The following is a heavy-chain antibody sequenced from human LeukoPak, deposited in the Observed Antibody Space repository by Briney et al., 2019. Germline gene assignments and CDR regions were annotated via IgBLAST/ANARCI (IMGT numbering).Heavy chain of an antibody. J-gene: IGHJ4*02. D-gene: IGHD2-15*01. CDR2: IIPIFGTA. CDR3: ASPWEEGYCSGGSCYSFDY. Sequence: VKVSCKASGGAFSSYAISWVRQAPGQGLELMGGIIPIFGTANYAQKFQGRVTITADESTSTAYMELSSLRSEDTAVYYCASPWEEGYCSGGSCYSFDYWGQGTLVTVSS. CDR1: GGAFSSYA. V-gene: IGHV1-69*13.